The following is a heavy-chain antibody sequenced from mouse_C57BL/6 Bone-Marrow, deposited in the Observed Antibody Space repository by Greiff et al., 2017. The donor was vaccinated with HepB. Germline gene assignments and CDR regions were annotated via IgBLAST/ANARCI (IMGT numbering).Heavy chain of an antibody. CDR1: GYTFTSYG. V-gene: IGHV1-81*01. CDR3: AREGITTVDYYAMDY. J-gene: IGHJ4*01. D-gene: IGHD1-1*01. Sequence: QVQLKESGAELARPGASVKLSCKASGYTFTSYGISWVKQRTGQGLEWIGEIYPRSGNTYYNEKFKGKATLTADKSSSTAYMELRSLTSEDSAVYFCAREGITTVDYYAMDYWGQGTSVTVSS. CDR2: IYPRSGNT.